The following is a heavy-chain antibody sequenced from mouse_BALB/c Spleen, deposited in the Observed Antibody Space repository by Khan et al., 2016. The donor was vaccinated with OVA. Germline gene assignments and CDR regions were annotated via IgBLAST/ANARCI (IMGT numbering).Heavy chain of an antibody. CDR2: IWSAGST. CDR1: GFSLNTYS. D-gene: IGHD2-4*01. Sequence: QVQLKESGPGLLQPSQSLSITCTVSGFSLNTYSVHWVRQSPGKALEWLGVIWSAGSTDYNAAFMSRLSINKDNSKSQVFFKMNSLQTNDTAIYYCARGGEDYGRGAWFVYWGQGTMVTVSA. V-gene: IGHV2-2*02. CDR3: ARGGEDYGRGAWFVY. J-gene: IGHJ3*01.